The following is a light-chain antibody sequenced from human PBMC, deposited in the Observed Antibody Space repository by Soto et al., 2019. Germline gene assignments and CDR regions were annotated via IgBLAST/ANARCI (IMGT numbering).Light chain of an antibody. V-gene: IGKV1-8*01. Sequence: AIRMTQSPSSLSASTGDRVTITCRASQGISSYLAWYQQKPGKAPKLLIYAASTLQSGVPSRFSGSGSGTDFTLTISCLQSEDFATYYCQQFVNSPYMYTFGQGTKLEI. CDR3: QQFVNSPYMYT. CDR1: QGISSY. J-gene: IGKJ2*01. CDR2: AAS.